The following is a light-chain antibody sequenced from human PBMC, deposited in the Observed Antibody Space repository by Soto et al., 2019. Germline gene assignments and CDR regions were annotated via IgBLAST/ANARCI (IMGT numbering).Light chain of an antibody. CDR1: SSDVGGYNY. CDR2: DVS. Sequence: QSALTQPASVSGSPGQSITISCTGTSSDVGGYNYVSWYQQHPGKAPKLMIYDVSNRPSGVSNRFSGSKSGNTASLTISGLQAEYEADYYCCSYTSSNTLVFGGGTKLTVL. V-gene: IGLV2-14*01. CDR3: CSYTSSNTLV. J-gene: IGLJ2*01.